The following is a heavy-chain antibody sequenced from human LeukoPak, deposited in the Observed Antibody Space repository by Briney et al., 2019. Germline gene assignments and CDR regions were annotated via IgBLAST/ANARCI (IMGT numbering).Heavy chain of an antibody. V-gene: IGHV3-53*01. CDR2: ISAGSGNR. CDR3: VYLDSSGYEYGRLRY. D-gene: IGHD3-22*01. Sequence: GGSLRLSCAASGFTVSSTYMSWVRQIPGKGLEWVSCISAGSGNRDYADSVKGRFTISRDNSKSTLYLQMNSLRAEDTAIYFCVYLDSSGYEYGRLRYWGQGTPVAVSS. CDR1: GFTVSSTY. J-gene: IGHJ4*02.